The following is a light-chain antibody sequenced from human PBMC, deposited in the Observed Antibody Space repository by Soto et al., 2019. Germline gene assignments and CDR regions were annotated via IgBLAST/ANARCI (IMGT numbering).Light chain of an antibody. Sequence: ILMPQSPATLFLSPGEKATFSCRASQSFINNLAWYQQKPGQPPRLLIYDASTRATGIPARFSGSGSGTEFTLTISGLQSEDFAVYYCQQYNNWPPWTFGQGTKVEIK. CDR1: QSFINN. J-gene: IGKJ1*01. V-gene: IGKV3-15*01. CDR3: QQYNNWPPWT. CDR2: DAS.